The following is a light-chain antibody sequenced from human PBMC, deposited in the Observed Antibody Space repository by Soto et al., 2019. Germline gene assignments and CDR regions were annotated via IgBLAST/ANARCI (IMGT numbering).Light chain of an antibody. V-gene: IGKV1-6*01. Sequence: AIQMTQSPSSLSASVGDRVTITCRASQGIGNDLGWYQQKPGKAPKLLIYAASSLQSGVPSRFRGSGSGTDFTLTISSLQHEDFATYYCLQDYNYPLTFGQGTKVDIK. CDR2: AAS. CDR1: QGIGND. J-gene: IGKJ2*01. CDR3: LQDYNYPLT.